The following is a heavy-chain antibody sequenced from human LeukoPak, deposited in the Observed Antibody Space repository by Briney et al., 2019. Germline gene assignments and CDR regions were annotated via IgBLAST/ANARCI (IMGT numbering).Heavy chain of an antibody. J-gene: IGHJ4*02. D-gene: IGHD5-12*01. CDR3: AKDRAVATIGGIDY. V-gene: IGHV1-2*02. Sequence: ASVKVSCKASGYTFRSYGISWVRQAPGQGLQWMGWINPNSGGTNYAQKFQGRVTMTRDTSISTVYMELSRLRSDDTAVYYCAKDRAVATIGGIDYWGQGTLVTVSS. CDR2: INPNSGGT. CDR1: GYTFRSYG.